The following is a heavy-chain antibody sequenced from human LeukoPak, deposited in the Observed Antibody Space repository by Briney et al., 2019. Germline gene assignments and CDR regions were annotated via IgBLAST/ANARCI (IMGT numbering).Heavy chain of an antibody. Sequence: QPGRSLRLSCAASGFTFSSYGMHWVRQAPGKGLEWVAVISYDGSNKYYADSVKGRFTISRDNSKNTLYLQMNSLRAGDTAVYYCAKAHSSGWYYFDYWGQGTLVTVSS. D-gene: IGHD6-19*01. CDR2: ISYDGSNK. J-gene: IGHJ4*02. CDR3: AKAHSSGWYYFDY. V-gene: IGHV3-30*18. CDR1: GFTFSSYG.